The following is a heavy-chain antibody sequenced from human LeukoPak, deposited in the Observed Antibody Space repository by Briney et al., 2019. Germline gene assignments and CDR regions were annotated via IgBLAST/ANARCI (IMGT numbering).Heavy chain of an antibody. D-gene: IGHD3-22*01. CDR1: GYTFTSYG. CDR3: ARDSASPYYYDSSGYYYEGGFDY. CDR2: ISAYNGNT. J-gene: IGHJ4*02. Sequence: ASVKVSCKASGYTFTSYGISWVRQAPGQGLEWMGWISAYNGNTNYAQKLQGRVTMTTDTSTSTAYVELRSLRSDDTAVYYCARDSASPYYYDSSGYYYEGGFDYWGQGTLVTVSS. V-gene: IGHV1-18*01.